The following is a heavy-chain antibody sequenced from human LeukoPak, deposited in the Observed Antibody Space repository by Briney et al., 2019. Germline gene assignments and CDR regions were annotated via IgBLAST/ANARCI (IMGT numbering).Heavy chain of an antibody. CDR2: VNAKGDVT. V-gene: IGHV3-23*01. D-gene: IGHD5-24*01. CDR1: GFAFRNYG. CDR3: AKEKGDGLPFDY. J-gene: IGHJ4*02. Sequence: GGSLRLSCSASGFAFRNYGMAWVRRAPGKGLDFVSAVNAKGDVTFYADSVKGRFTMSRDNSKNTLYLQMNSLRAEDTAVYYCAKEKGDGLPFDYWGQGTLITVSS.